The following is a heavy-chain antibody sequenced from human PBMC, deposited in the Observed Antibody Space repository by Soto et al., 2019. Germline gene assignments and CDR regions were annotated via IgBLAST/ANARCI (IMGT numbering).Heavy chain of an antibody. CDR1: GFTFSSYA. V-gene: IGHV3-23*01. J-gene: IGHJ6*02. Sequence: GGSLRLSCAASGFTFSSYAMSWVRQAPGKGLEWVSAISGSGGSTYYADSVKGRFTISRDNSKNTLYLQMNSLRAEDTAVYYCAKGSSPDTAMVSPYYGMDVWGQGTTVTVSS. CDR2: ISGSGGST. D-gene: IGHD5-18*01. CDR3: AKGSSPDTAMVSPYYGMDV.